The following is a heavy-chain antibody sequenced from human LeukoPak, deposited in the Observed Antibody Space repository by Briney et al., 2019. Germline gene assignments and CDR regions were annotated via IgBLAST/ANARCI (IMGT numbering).Heavy chain of an antibody. CDR3: ARDLAVAGTGIDY. V-gene: IGHV1-18*01. D-gene: IGHD6-19*01. CDR1: GGTFSSYA. CDR2: ISAYNGNT. J-gene: IGHJ4*02. Sequence: GASVKVSCKASGGTFSSYAISWVRQAPGQGLEWMGWISAYNGNTNYAQKLQGRVTMTTDTSTSTAYMELRSLRSDDTAVYYCARDLAVAGTGIDYWGQGTLVTVSS.